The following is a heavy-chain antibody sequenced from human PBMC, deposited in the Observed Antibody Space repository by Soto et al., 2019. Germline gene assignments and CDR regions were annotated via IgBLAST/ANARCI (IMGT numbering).Heavy chain of an antibody. CDR1: GFSLSTSGVG. V-gene: IGHV2-5*02. J-gene: IGHJ4*02. CDR3: AHRRIGVSQWNYGDFDY. D-gene: IGHD6-19*01. Sequence: QITLKESGTTLVKPTQPLTLTCTFSGFSLSTSGVGVGWVRQPPGKALEWLVFIYWDDDKRYSPSLRSRLTITKDTSKSQVVLTMTNVDPVDTATYFCAHRRIGVSQWNYGDFDYWGQGTLVTVSS. CDR2: IYWDDDK.